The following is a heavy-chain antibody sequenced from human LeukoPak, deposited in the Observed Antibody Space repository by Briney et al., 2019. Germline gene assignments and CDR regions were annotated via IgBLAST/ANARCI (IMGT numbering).Heavy chain of an antibody. J-gene: IGHJ4*02. CDR2: IYPGDSDT. V-gene: IGHV5-51*01. Sequence: GESLKISCKGCGYSFTSYWIGWVRQMPGKGLEWMGIIYPGDSDTRYSPSFQGQVTISADKSISTAYLQWSSLKASDTAMYYCARHGRYYYDRSGYNPFYWGQGTLVTVSS. CDR1: GYSFTSYW. D-gene: IGHD3-22*01. CDR3: ARHGRYYYDRSGYNPFY.